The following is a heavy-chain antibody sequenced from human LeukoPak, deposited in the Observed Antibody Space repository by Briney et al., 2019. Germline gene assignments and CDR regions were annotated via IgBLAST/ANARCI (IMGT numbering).Heavy chain of an antibody. J-gene: IGHJ2*01. D-gene: IGHD6-13*01. CDR3: VRVYYSNSYDYWYFDL. CDR1: DGAIAGYS. Sequence: KPSETLSLTCTVSDGAIAGYSWSWIRQAPGKGLEWIGYIYYSGDTNYNPSLKSRVTVSVDTSKNQFSLKLTSVTAADTAVYYCVRVYYSNSYDYWYFDLWGRGTLVTVSS. V-gene: IGHV4-59*01. CDR2: IYYSGDT.